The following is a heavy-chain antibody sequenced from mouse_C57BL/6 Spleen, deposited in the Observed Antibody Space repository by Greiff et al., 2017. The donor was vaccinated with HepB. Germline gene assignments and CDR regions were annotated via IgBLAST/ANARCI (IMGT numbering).Heavy chain of an antibody. D-gene: IGHD1-1*01. CDR2: IDPETGGT. V-gene: IGHV1-15*01. Sequence: QVQLKESGAELVRPGASVTLSCKASGYTFTDYEMHWVKQTPVHGLEWIGAIDPETGGTAYNQKFKGKAILTADKSSSTAYMELRSLTSEDSAVYYCTRRGITTVVVPYFDYWGQGTTLTVSS. J-gene: IGHJ2*01. CDR1: GYTFTDYE. CDR3: TRRGITTVVVPYFDY.